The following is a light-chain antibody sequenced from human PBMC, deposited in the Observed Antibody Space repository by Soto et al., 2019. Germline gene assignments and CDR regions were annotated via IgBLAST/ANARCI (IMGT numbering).Light chain of an antibody. CDR2: DAS. J-gene: IGKJ5*01. CDR1: QSVSRY. Sequence: EIVLTQSPGTLSLSPGERATLSRRASQSVSRYLAWYQQKPGQAPRLLIYDASNRATGIPARFSGSGSGTDFTLTISRLEPEDFAVYYCQQRSNWPITFGQGTRLEIK. CDR3: QQRSNWPIT. V-gene: IGKV3-11*01.